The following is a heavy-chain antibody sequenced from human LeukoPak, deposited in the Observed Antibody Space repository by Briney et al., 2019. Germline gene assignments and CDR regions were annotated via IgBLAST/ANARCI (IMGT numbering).Heavy chain of an antibody. V-gene: IGHV1-2*06. Sequence: GASVKVSCKASGYTFTGYYMHWLRQAPGQGLEWMGRINPNSGGTTYAQKFQGRVTMTRDTSISTAYMELSRLRSDDTAVYYCARGSPRIAVAGSDYWGQGTLVTVSS. J-gene: IGHJ4*02. CDR3: ARGSPRIAVAGSDY. CDR2: INPNSGGT. CDR1: GYTFTGYY. D-gene: IGHD6-19*01.